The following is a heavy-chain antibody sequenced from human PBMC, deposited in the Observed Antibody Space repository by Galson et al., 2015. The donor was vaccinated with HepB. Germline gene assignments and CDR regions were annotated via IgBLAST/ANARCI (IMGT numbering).Heavy chain of an antibody. CDR1: GFTFSSYA. Sequence: SLRLSCAASGFTFSSYAMSWVRQAPGKGLEWVSAISGSGGSTYYADSVKGRFTISRDNSKNTLYLQMNSLRAEDTAVYYCAKLRYYYDSSGYCEYFQHWGQGTLVTVSS. CDR3: AKLRYYYDSSGYCEYFQH. D-gene: IGHD3-22*01. CDR2: ISGSGGST. V-gene: IGHV3-23*01. J-gene: IGHJ1*01.